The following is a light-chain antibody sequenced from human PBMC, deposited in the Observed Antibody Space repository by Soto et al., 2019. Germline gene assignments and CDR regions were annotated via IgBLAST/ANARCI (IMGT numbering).Light chain of an antibody. CDR1: QGISSY. V-gene: IGKV1-9*01. J-gene: IGKJ4*01. CDR2: AAS. CDR3: QQLNGYLT. Sequence: DFQLTQSPSFLSASVGVRVTITCRASQGISSYLAWYQQKPEKAPKLLIYAASTLQSGVPSRFSGSGSGTEFTLTISSLQPEDFATYYCQQLNGYLTFGGGTKVDIK.